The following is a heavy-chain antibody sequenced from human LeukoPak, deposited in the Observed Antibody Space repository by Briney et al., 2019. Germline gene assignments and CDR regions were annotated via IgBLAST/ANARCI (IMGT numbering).Heavy chain of an antibody. CDR3: ANGYDFWSGYPDY. CDR1: GFTFSSYA. CDR2: ISGSGGST. J-gene: IGHJ4*02. V-gene: IGHV3-23*01. Sequence: GGSLRLSCAASGFTFSSYAMSWVRQAPGKGLEWVSAISGSGGSTYYADSVKGRFTTSRDNSKNTLYLQMNSLRAEDTAVYYCANGYDFWSGYPDYWGQGTLVTVSS. D-gene: IGHD3-3*01.